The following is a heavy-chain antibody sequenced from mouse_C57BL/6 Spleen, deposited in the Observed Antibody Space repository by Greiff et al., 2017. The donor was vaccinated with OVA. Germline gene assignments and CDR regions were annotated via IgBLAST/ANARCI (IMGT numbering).Heavy chain of an antibody. CDR1: GYTFTDYY. J-gene: IGHJ2*01. D-gene: IGHD2-4*01. Sequence: VQLQQSGPELVKPGASVKISCKASGYTFTDYYMNWVKQSHGKSLEWIGDINPNNGGTSYNQKFKGKATFTVDNSTSTAYMALRSLTSEDAAVYYCAREHYEDFDYWGQGTTLTVSS. V-gene: IGHV1-26*01. CDR3: AREHYEDFDY. CDR2: INPNNGGT.